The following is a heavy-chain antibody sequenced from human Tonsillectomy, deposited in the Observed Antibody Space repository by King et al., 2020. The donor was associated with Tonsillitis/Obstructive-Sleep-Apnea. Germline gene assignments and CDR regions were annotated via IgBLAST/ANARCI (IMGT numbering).Heavy chain of an antibody. J-gene: IGHJ3*02. CDR1: GFTFDDNA. CDR3: AKDFDPRGSAWYLDAFDI. D-gene: IGHD6-19*01. Sequence: VQLVESGGGLVQPGRSLRLSCAASGFTFDDNAMHWVRQAPGKGLEWVAGISWNSGSIGYADSVKGRFTISRDNAKNSLYLQMNRLRTEDTALYYCAKDFDPRGSAWYLDAFDIWGKGTMVTVSS. CDR2: ISWNSGSI. V-gene: IGHV3-9*01.